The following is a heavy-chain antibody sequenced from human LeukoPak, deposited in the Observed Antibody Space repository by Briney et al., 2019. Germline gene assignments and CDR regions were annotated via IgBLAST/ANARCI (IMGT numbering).Heavy chain of an antibody. CDR1: GFTFSSYS. J-gene: IGHJ4*02. D-gene: IGHD3-22*01. CDR3: ARDAVWGYYDSSGYYPLDY. CDR2: ISSSSSTI. Sequence: GGSLRLSCAASGFTFSSYSMIWVRQAPGKGLEWVSYISSSSSTIYYADSVKGRFTISRDNAKNSLYLQMNSLRAEDTAVYYCARDAVWGYYDSSGYYPLDYWGQGTLVTVSS. V-gene: IGHV3-48*01.